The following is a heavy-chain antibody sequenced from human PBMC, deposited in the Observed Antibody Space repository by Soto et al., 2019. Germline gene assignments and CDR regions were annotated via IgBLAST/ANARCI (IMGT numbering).Heavy chain of an antibody. CDR3: ARVHGDYVPYYYFDY. V-gene: IGHV1-69*02. J-gene: IGHJ4*02. CDR2: IIPILGIA. D-gene: IGHD4-17*01. Sequence: SVKVSCKASGGTFSSYTISWVRQAPGQGLEWMGRIIPILGIANYAQKFQGRVTITADKSTSTAYMELSSLRSEDTAVYYCARVHGDYVPYYYFDYWGQGTLVTVSS. CDR1: GGTFSSYT.